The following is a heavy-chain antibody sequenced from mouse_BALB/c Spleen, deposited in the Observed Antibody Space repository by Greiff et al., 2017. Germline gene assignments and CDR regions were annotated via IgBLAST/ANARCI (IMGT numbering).Heavy chain of an antibody. V-gene: IGHV14-3*02. CDR1: GFNIKDTY. CDR3: ASHYYGYAMDY. Sequence: EVQLVESGAELVKPGASVTLSCTASGFNIKDTYMHWVKQRPEQGLEWIGRIDPANGNTKYDPKFQGKATITADTSSNTAYLQLSSLTSEDTAVYYCASHYYGYAMDYWGQGTSVTVSS. D-gene: IGHD1-2*01. J-gene: IGHJ4*01. CDR2: IDPANGNT.